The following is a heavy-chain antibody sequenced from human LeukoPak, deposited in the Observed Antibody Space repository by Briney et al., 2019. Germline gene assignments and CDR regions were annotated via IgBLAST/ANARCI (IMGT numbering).Heavy chain of an antibody. Sequence: ASVKVSCKVSGYTLTELSMHWVRHAPGKGLERMGGFDPEDGETIYAQKFQGRVTMTEDTSTDTAYMELSSLRSEDTAVYYCATASITMVRGVARRNWFDPWGQGTLVTVSS. CDR3: ATASITMVRGVARRNWFDP. CDR1: GYTLTELS. CDR2: FDPEDGET. V-gene: IGHV1-24*01. D-gene: IGHD3-10*01. J-gene: IGHJ5*02.